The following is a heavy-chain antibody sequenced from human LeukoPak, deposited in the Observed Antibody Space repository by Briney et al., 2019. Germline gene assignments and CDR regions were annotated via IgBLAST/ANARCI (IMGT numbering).Heavy chain of an antibody. J-gene: IGHJ4*02. CDR3: ARDSLAYFDF. D-gene: IGHD3-3*02. V-gene: IGHV3-48*03. CDR1: GFTFNNFE. Sequence: GGSLRLSCAASGFTFNNFEMNWVRQAPGKGLEWISYISSSGSTMYYADSVKGRFTISREDAKNSLSLQMNNLRAEDTAVYYCARDSLAYFDFWGQGTLVTVSS. CDR2: ISSSGSTM.